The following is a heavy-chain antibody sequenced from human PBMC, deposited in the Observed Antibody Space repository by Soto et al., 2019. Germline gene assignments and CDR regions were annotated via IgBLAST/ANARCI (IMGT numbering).Heavy chain of an antibody. CDR2: SSYSRGT. D-gene: IGHD3-10*01. J-gene: IGHJ4*02. CDR1: GGSISGSDYY. CDR3: ARLREWFGEHLDY. Sequence: QLQLQESGPGLVKPSETLDLTCTVSGGSISGSDYYWGWIRQPPGKGLEWIGSSSYSRGTFYNPSLTSRVHTAIDTSNNQFSLKLSSVTASDTAVYYCARLREWFGEHLDYWGQGTLVTVSS. V-gene: IGHV4-39*01.